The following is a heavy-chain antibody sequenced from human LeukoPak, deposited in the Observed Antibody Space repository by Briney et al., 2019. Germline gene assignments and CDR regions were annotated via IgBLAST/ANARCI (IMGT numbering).Heavy chain of an antibody. CDR2: IIASSGDT. D-gene: IGHD5-12*01. CDR3: AKGGYDYVEIGYFDF. V-gene: IGHV3-23*01. Sequence: PGGSLRLSCAASGFSFSNYAMNWVRQAPGKGLEWVALIIASSGDTFYADAVKGRFSISRDSSKNTMYLQMNSLRAEDSGFYYCAKGGYDYVEIGYFDFWGQGTLVTVSS. CDR1: GFSFSNYA. J-gene: IGHJ4*02.